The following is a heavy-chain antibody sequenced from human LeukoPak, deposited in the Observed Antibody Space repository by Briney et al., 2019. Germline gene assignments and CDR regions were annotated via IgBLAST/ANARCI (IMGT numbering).Heavy chain of an antibody. Sequence: PGGSLRLSCAASGFPFSSYTMTWVRQAPGKGLEWLSYISSSDTIYYADSVKGRFTISRDNAKNSLYLQMNSLRAEDTAVYYCARVVTAIGYWGQGTLVTVSS. V-gene: IGHV3-48*01. CDR1: GFPFSSYT. D-gene: IGHD2-21*02. CDR2: ISSSDTI. CDR3: ARVVTAIGY. J-gene: IGHJ4*02.